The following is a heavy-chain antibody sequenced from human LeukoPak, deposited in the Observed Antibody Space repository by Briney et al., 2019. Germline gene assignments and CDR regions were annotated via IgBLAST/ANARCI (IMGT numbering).Heavy chain of an antibody. D-gene: IGHD2-15*01. CDR2: IYYSGST. Sequence: SETLSLTCTVSGGSISSSSYYWGWLRQPPGKGLEWIGSIYYSGSTYYNPSLKSRVTISVDTSKNQFSLKLSSVTAADTAVYYYARAHKGVVVVAATGAFDIWGQGTMVTVSS. V-gene: IGHV4-39*01. CDR1: GGSISSSSYY. J-gene: IGHJ3*02. CDR3: ARAHKGVVVVAATGAFDI.